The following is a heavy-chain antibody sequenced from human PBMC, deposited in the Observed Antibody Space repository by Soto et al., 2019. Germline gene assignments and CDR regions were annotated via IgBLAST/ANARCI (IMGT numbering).Heavy chain of an antibody. CDR3: TCCGHDYKIDN. J-gene: IGHJ4*02. V-gene: IGHV4-4*02. Sequence: QVRLQESGPGLVKPSETLSLTCAVSGASISSRTWWTWVRQSPGKGLEWIGEMYHNGGSNYNPSLKSRVAISTDTSKNQFSLTLTSVTAADTAMYYCTCCGHDYKIDNWGQGSLVTVSS. D-gene: IGHD2-21*01. CDR2: MYHNGGS. CDR1: GASISSRTW.